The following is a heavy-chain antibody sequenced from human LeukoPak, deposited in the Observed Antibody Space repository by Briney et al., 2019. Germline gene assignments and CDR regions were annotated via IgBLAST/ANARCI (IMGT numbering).Heavy chain of an antibody. V-gene: IGHV4-59*12. CDR3: ASRYSSGWPPPKNWFDP. Sequence: SETLSLTCTVSGGSISIYYWNWIRQPPGKGLEWIGYIYNSGSSTIYNPSLKSRVTISVDKSKNQFSLKLSSVTAADTAVYYCASRYSSGWPPPKNWFDPWGQGTLVTVSS. CDR1: GGSISIYY. J-gene: IGHJ5*02. CDR2: IYNSGSST. D-gene: IGHD6-19*01.